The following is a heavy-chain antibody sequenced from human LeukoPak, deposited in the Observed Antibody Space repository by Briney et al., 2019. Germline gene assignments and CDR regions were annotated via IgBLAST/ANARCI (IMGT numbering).Heavy chain of an antibody. CDR1: GFTFSSYS. CDR2: ISSSSSYI. V-gene: IGHV3-21*01. Sequence: PGGSLRLSCAASGFTFSSYSMNWVRQAPGKGLEWASSISSSSSYIYYANSVKGRFTISRDNAKNSLYLQMNSLRAEDTAVYYCARERRYYDSSGYFNDAFDIWGQGTMVTVSS. J-gene: IGHJ3*02. D-gene: IGHD3-22*01. CDR3: ARERRYYDSSGYFNDAFDI.